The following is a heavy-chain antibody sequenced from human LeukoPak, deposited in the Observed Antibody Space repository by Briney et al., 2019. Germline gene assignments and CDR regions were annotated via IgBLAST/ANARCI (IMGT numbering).Heavy chain of an antibody. V-gene: IGHV6-1*01. D-gene: IGHD2-2*01. CDR3: ARRLTQYDCFDP. J-gene: IGHJ5*02. CDR1: GDSVSSNSVT. Sequence: QTLSLTCAISGDSVSSNSVTWNWITQSPSRGLEWLGRTYYRSTWYNDYAVSVRGRITVNPDTSKNQFSLHLNSVTPEDTAVYYCARRLTQYDCFDPWGQGILVTVSS. CDR2: TYYRSTWYN.